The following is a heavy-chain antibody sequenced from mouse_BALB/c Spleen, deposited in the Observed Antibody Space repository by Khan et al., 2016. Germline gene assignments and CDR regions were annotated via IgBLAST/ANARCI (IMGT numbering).Heavy chain of an antibody. CDR1: GYSITSDYA. D-gene: IGHD2-2*01. CDR2: ISYSGSP. J-gene: IGHJ4*01. CDR3: ASNGYEERAMDY. V-gene: IGHV3-2*02. Sequence: EVQLQESGPGLVKPSQSLSLTCTVTGYSITSDYAWNWIRQFPGNKLEWMGYISYSGSPSYNPSLKSRISITRDTSKNQFFLQLNSVTTEDTATYYCASNGYEERAMDYWGQGTSVTVSS.